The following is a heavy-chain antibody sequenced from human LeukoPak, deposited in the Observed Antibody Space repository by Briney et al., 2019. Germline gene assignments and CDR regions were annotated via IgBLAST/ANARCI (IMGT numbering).Heavy chain of an antibody. J-gene: IGHJ4*02. Sequence: GVALQSSWQSSGWNFSGKGKGGVHRVRGKGLEWMGIIYAGDSDTRYSPSFQGQVTISVDKSISTAYLQWSSLKASDTAMYYCARHLKYSNGGHYFDYWGQGTPVTVSS. D-gene: IGHD6-19*01. V-gene: IGHV5-51*07. CDR1: GWNFSGKG. CDR3: ARHLKYSNGGHYFDY. CDR2: IYAGDSDT.